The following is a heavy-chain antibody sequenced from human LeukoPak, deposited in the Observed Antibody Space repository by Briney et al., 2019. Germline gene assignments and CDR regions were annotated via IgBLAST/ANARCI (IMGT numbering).Heavy chain of an antibody. D-gene: IGHD6-6*01. V-gene: IGHV4-59*01. CDR2: IYYSGST. J-gene: IGHJ4*02. Sequence: PSETLSLTCTVSGGSISSYYWSWIRQPPGKGLEWIGYIYYSGSTNYNPSLKSRVTISVDTSKNQFSLKLSSVTAADTAVYYCARGMCSSSSDFDYWGQGTLVTVSS. CDR1: GGSISSYY. CDR3: ARGMCSSSSDFDY.